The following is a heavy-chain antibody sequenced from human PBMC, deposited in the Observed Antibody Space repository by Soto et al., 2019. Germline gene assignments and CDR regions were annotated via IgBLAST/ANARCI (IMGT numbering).Heavy chain of an antibody. Sequence: EVQLVESGGGMVQPGGSLRLSCAASGFIVSSNYMSWVRQAPGKGLEWVSVIYTSGSTYYADSVKGRFTISRDNSKNIVYLQMNSLRAEDTAVYYCARGDGALDVWGQGTLVTVS. V-gene: IGHV3-66*01. J-gene: IGHJ3*01. D-gene: IGHD3-10*01. CDR1: GFIVSSNY. CDR2: IYTSGST. CDR3: ARGDGALDV.